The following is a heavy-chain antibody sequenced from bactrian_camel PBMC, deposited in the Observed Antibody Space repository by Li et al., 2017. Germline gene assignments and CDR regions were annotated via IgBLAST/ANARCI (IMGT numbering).Heavy chain of an antibody. CDR3: AARDCFSVEYKY. CDR1: GVTSVNFG. Sequence: HVQLVESGGGSVQAGGSLRLSCAVSGVTSVNFGMGWFRQAPGKEREGVAYINRAGYTVYADSVKGRFTISQDKGKNTVYLQMNGLKTEDTAAYYCAARDCFSVEYKYWGQGTQVTVS. J-gene: IGHJ4*01. CDR2: INRAGYT. V-gene: IGHV3S55*01.